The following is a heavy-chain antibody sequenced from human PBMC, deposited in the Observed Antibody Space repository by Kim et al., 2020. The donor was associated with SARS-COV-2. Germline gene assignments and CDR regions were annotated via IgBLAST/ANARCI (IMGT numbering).Heavy chain of an antibody. CDR1: GGSISSNNYY. D-gene: IGHD3-9*01. Sequence: SETLSLTCTVSGGSISSNNYYWGWIRQPPGKGLEWIGTIYYNGITYYSPSLKSRVTIFVDTSKNHFSLNLSSLTAADTAVYYCARLRVLTGYSPHVSFDIWGQGTLVIVSS. J-gene: IGHJ3*02. CDR2: IYYNGIT. V-gene: IGHV4-39*02. CDR3: ARLRVLTGYSPHVSFDI.